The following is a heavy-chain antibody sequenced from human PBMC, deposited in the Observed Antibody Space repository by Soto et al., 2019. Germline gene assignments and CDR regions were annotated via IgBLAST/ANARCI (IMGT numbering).Heavy chain of an antibody. J-gene: IGHJ4*02. CDR3: ATGVLMVYATSRGFDY. CDR2: FDPEDGET. V-gene: IGHV1-24*01. CDR1: GYTLTGLS. D-gene: IGHD2-8*01. Sequence: GASVKVSCKVSGYTLTGLSMHWVRQAPGKGLEWMGGFDPEDGETIYAQKFQGRVTMTEDTSTDTAYMELSSLRSEDTAVYYCATGVLMVYATSRGFDYWGQGTLVTVSS.